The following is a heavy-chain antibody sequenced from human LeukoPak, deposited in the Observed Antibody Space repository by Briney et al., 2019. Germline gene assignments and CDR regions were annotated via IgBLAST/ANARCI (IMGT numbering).Heavy chain of an antibody. CDR2: IYTSGST. V-gene: IGHV4-4*07. CDR3: ARLPYYYDSSGYSLSYYYGMDV. Sequence: SETLSLTCTVSSGSISSYYWSWIRQPAGKGLEWIRRIYTSGSTNYNPSLKSRVTMSVDTSKNQFSLKLSSVTAADTAVYYCARLPYYYDSSGYSLSYYYGMDVWGQGTTVTVSS. CDR1: SGSISSYY. D-gene: IGHD3-22*01. J-gene: IGHJ6*02.